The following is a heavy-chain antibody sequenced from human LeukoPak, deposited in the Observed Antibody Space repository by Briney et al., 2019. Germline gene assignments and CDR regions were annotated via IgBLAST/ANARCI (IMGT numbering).Heavy chain of an antibody. Sequence: GGSLRLSCAASGFTFSSYAMSWVRQAPGKGLEWVSRINSDGSSRTYADSVKGRFTISRDNAKNTLSLQMNSLRTEDTAVYYCAREVCIGGSCSVFDYWGQGTLVTVSS. V-gene: IGHV3-74*01. CDR3: AREVCIGGSCSVFDY. CDR2: INSDGSSR. J-gene: IGHJ4*02. D-gene: IGHD2-15*01. CDR1: GFTFSSYA.